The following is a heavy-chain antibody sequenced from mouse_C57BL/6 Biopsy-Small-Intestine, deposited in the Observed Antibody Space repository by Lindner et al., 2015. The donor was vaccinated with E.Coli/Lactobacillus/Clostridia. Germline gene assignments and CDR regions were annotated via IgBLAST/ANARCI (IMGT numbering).Heavy chain of an antibody. CDR2: IDPSDSET. CDR3: ARVYDGYSWYFDV. J-gene: IGHJ1*01. D-gene: IGHD2-3*01. V-gene: IGHV1-61*01. Sequence: GQGLEWIGKIDPSDSETHYSQNFEDKATLTVDKSSSTAYMQLNNLTSEDSAVYYCARVYDGYSWYFDVWGAGTTVTVSS.